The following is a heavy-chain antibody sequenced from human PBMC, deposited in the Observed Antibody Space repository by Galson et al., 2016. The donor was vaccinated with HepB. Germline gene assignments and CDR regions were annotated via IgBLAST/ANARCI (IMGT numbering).Heavy chain of an antibody. J-gene: IGHJ3*01. CDR2: ISSSDGRT. CDR1: GFTFNTYA. CDR3: AKSQFALPDSGWFNAFDL. D-gene: IGHD6-19*01. V-gene: IGHV3-23*01. Sequence: SLRLSCAASGFTFNTYAMTWVRQAPGKGLEWVSSISSSDGRTWYADSVRGRFIISTDNSKTTLYVQMNSLRVDDSAIYYCAKSQFALPDSGWFNAFDLWGQGTMVTVSS.